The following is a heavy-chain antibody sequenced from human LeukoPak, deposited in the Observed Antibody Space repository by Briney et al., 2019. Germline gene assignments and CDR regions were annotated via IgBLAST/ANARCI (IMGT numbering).Heavy chain of an antibody. Sequence: SDTLSLTCAVYGGSFSGYYLRWIRQPPGKGLAWIGGINHSGSTNHNPSLKSRVTISVDTSKCQLSLKMSCVTGADTAVYYCARGRGDIVVGPAGGPDDAFDIWGQGTMVTVSS. V-gene: IGHV4-34*01. CDR1: GGSFSGYY. J-gene: IGHJ3*02. CDR2: INHSGST. CDR3: ARGRGDIVVGPAGGPDDAFDI. D-gene: IGHD2-2*01.